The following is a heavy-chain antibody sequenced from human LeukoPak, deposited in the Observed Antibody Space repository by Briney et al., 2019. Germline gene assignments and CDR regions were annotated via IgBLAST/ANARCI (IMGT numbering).Heavy chain of an antibody. CDR2: ITWKGDNT. CDR1: GFTFDDHA. D-gene: IGHD3/OR15-3a*01. J-gene: IGHJ3*02. CDR3: AKDIAASGLDAFDI. V-gene: IGHV3-9*01. Sequence: PGRSLRLSCAASGFTFDDHAMHWVRQVPGKGLEWVSGITWKGDNTAYADSVNGRFSISRDNAENSLCLQMNSLRLEDTALYYCAKDIAASGLDAFDIWGQGTMVIVSS.